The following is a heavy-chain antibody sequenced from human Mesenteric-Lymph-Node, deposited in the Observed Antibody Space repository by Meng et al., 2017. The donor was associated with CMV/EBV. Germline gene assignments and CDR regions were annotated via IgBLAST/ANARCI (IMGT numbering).Heavy chain of an antibody. J-gene: IGHJ6*02. V-gene: IGHV4-30-4*08. CDR3: VRGLPPHNYYGMDV. CDR1: GGSFSGYY. Sequence: SETLSLTCAVYGGSFSGYYWSWIRQPPGKGLEWIGYIYYSGSTYYNPSLKSRVTILIDTSKNQFSLKLSSVTAADTAVYYCVRGLPPHNYYGMDVWGQGTTVTVSS. CDR2: IYYSGST.